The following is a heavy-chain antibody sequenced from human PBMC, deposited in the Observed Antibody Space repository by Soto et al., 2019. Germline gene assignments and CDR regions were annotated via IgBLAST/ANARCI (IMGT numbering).Heavy chain of an antibody. CDR3: ARGQERKIAGRGWFDP. J-gene: IGHJ5*02. Sequence: SETRSLTCGVSGFGVRSTYFWGLIRHPPGKGLEWIGSVHHDGNAYYPPSVLCRVTISVDRSKNQFSLKLSSVAAGDTAVYYCARGQERKIAGRGWFDPWGQGTLVTFSS. D-gene: IGHD2-15*01. V-gene: IGHV4-38-2*01. CDR1: GFGVRSTYF. CDR2: VHHDGNA.